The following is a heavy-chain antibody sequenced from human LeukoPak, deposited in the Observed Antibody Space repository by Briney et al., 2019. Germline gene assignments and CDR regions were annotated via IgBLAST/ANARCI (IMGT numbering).Heavy chain of an antibody. V-gene: IGHV1-2*02. CDR3: ARDRGYSGYDV. J-gene: IGHJ4*02. CDR1: GYTFTGYN. CDR2: ISPNTGGT. Sequence: ASVKVSCKASGYTFTGYNMHWVRQAPGQGLEWLGWISPNTGGTHYAQNFQDRVTMTRDTSISTAYMDLSRLRSDDTAVYYCARDRGYSGYDVWGQGTLVTVSS. D-gene: IGHD5-12*01.